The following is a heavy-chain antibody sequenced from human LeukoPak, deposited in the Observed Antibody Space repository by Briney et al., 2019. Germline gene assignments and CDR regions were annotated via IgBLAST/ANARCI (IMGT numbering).Heavy chain of an antibody. V-gene: IGHV1-3*01. J-gene: IGHJ5*02. CDR1: GYTFTSHA. Sequence: ASVKVSCKASGYTFTSHAMHWVRQAPGQRLEWMGWINAGNGNTKYSQKFQGRVTITRDTSASTAYMELSSLRSEDTAVYYCARGRDYYCSSTSCYSLGWFDPWGQGTLVTVSS. CDR2: INAGNGNT. CDR3: ARGRDYYCSSTSCYSLGWFDP. D-gene: IGHD2-2*01.